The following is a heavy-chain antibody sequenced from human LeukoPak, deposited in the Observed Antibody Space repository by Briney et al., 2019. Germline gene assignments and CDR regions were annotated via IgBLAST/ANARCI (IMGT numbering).Heavy chain of an antibody. CDR1: GGSFSGYY. Sequence: SETLSLTCAVYGGSFSGYYRGWIRQPPGKGLEWIGEINHSGSTNYNPSLKSRVTISVDTSKNQFSLKLSSVTAADTAVYYCARARFVVVPAAISRWARPGFDYWGQGTLVTVSS. V-gene: IGHV4-34*01. D-gene: IGHD2-2*02. CDR3: ARARFVVVPAAISRWARPGFDY. CDR2: INHSGST. J-gene: IGHJ4*02.